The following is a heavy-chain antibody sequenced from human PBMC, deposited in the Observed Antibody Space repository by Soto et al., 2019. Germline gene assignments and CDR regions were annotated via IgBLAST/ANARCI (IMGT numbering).Heavy chain of an antibody. CDR2: IIPIFGSA. Sequence: QVQLVQSGAEVKKPGSSVKVSCKASGGTFSSYAISWVRQAPGQGLEWMGGIIPIFGSANYAQKFQGRVTITADESTSTAYMDLSSLRSEDTAVYYCARDLKRYYDSSGYGHYYYGMDVWGQGTTVTVSS. D-gene: IGHD3-22*01. CDR3: ARDLKRYYDSSGYGHYYYGMDV. CDR1: GGTFSSYA. J-gene: IGHJ6*02. V-gene: IGHV1-69*01.